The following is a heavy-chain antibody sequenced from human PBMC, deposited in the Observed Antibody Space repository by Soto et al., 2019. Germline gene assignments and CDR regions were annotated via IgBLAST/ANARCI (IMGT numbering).Heavy chain of an antibody. Sequence: QVQLVESGGGVVQPGRSLRLSCAASGFTFSSYAMHWVRQAPGKGLEWVAVMSYDGSNKYYADSVKGRFTISRDNSKNTLYLQMNSLRAEDTAVYYCARFKGCSGGSRYPYFDYWGQGTLVTVSS. J-gene: IGHJ4*02. CDR2: MSYDGSNK. CDR3: ARFKGCSGGSRYPYFDY. D-gene: IGHD2-15*01. CDR1: GFTFSSYA. V-gene: IGHV3-30-3*01.